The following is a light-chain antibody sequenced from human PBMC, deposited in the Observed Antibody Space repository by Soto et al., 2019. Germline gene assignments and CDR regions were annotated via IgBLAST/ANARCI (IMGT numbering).Light chain of an antibody. V-gene: IGKV1-33*01. Sequence: DIQMTQSPSSLSASVGDRVTITCQASQNINNYLNWYQQKPGRAPKLLIYDASNLEEGVPSRFRGSGSGTDFTFTISRLQPEDIATYYCQQYENLPTFGQGTRRESK. J-gene: IGKJ5*01. CDR3: QQYENLPT. CDR2: DAS. CDR1: QNINNY.